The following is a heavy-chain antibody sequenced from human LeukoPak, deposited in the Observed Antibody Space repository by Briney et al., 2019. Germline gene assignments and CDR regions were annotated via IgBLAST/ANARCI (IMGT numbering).Heavy chain of an antibody. Sequence: GGSLRLSCAASGFTFSSYAMTWVRQAPGKGLEWVSTITGSGGSTYYADSVKGRFTISRDNSKNTLYLQMNSLRAEDTAVYYCAKDACSSSTCYAFDHWGQGTLVPVSS. V-gene: IGHV3-23*01. CDR3: AKDACSSSTCYAFDH. D-gene: IGHD2-2*01. CDR2: ITGSGGST. CDR1: GFTFSSYA. J-gene: IGHJ4*02.